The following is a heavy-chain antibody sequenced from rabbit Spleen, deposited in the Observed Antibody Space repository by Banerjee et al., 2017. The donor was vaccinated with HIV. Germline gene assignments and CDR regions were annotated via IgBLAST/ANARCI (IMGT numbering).Heavy chain of an antibody. CDR3: ARGSATMTMVITGYYFNL. CDR1: GFSFSNSYY. J-gene: IGHJ4*01. Sequence: QSLEESGGDLVQPEGSLTLTCTASGFSFSNSYYMCWVRQAPGKGLEWIACIYGGISGSTAYASWAKGRFTISKTSSTTVTLQMTSLTAADTATYFCARGSATMTMVITGYYFNLWGPGTLVTVS. CDR2: IYGGISGST. D-gene: IGHD2-1*01. V-gene: IGHV1S40*01.